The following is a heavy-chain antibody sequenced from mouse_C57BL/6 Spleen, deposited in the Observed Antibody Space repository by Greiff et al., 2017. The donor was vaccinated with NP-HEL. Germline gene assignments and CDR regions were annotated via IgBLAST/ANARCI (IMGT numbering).Heavy chain of an antibody. CDR2: INPGSGGT. V-gene: IGHV1-54*01. CDR1: GYAFTNYL. J-gene: IGHJ2*01. Sequence: VKLQQSGAELVRPGTSVKVSCKASGYAFTNYLIEWVKQRSGQGLEWIGVINPGSGGTNYNEKFKGKATLTADKSSSTAYMQLSSLTSEDSAVYFCARSDDYGYYFDYWGQGTTLTVSS. CDR3: ARSDDYGYYFDY. D-gene: IGHD2-4*01.